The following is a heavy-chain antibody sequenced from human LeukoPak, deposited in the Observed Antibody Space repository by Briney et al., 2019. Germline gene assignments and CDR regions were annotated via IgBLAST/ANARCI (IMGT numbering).Heavy chain of an antibody. CDR3: ARIFSGSYWFDP. V-gene: IGHV3-21*01. Sequence: PGGSLRLSCAASGFTFSSCSMNWVRQAPGKGLEWVSSISSSSSYIYYADSVKGRFTISRDNAKNSLYLQMNSLRAEDTAVYYCARIFSGSYWFDPWGQGTLVTVSS. J-gene: IGHJ5*02. CDR2: ISSSSSYI. D-gene: IGHD1-26*01. CDR1: GFTFSSCS.